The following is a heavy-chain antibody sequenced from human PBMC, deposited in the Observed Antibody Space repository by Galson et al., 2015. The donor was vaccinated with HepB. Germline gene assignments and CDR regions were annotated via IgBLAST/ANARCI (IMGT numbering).Heavy chain of an antibody. Sequence: PALVKPTQTLTLTCTFSGFSLSTSGMCVSWIRQPPGKALEWLARIDWDDDKYYSTSLKPRLTISKDTSKNQVVLTMTNMDPVDTATYYCARDYYGSGSYYNAYFDYWGQGTLVTVSS. D-gene: IGHD3-10*01. V-gene: IGHV2-70*11. CDR2: IDWDDDK. J-gene: IGHJ4*02. CDR3: ARDYYGSGSYYNAYFDY. CDR1: GFSLSTSGMC.